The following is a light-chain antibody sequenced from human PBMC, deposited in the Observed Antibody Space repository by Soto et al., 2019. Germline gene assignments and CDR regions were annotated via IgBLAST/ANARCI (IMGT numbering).Light chain of an antibody. Sequence: DTQMTQYPSSVSAAVGDTVTITCRPSQGISVWLAWYQQRPGKAPQLLIYATSRAHGVPSRFAGRGSETDFTLPLNKLQPEESEIYYCQQGNSFPWTFGQGTKVDI. J-gene: IGKJ1*01. CDR2: ATS. CDR3: QQGNSFPWT. V-gene: IGKV1-12*01. CDR1: QGISVW.